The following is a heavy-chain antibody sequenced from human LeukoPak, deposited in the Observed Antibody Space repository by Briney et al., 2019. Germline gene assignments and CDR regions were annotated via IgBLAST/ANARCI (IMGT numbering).Heavy chain of an antibody. CDR1: GFTVSSNY. CDR2: IYSGGST. Sequence: GGSLRLSCAASGFTVSSNYMSWVRQAPGKGLEWVSVIYSGGSTYYADSVKGRFTISRDNSKNTLYLQMNSLRAEDTAVCYCARDGYSYGYGDYWGQGTLVTVSS. J-gene: IGHJ4*02. CDR3: ARDGYSYGYGDY. V-gene: IGHV3-53*01. D-gene: IGHD5-18*01.